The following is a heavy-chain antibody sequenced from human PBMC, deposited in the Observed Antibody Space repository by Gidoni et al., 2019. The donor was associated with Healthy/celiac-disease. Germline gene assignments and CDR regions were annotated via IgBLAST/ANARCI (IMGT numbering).Heavy chain of an antibody. CDR2: ISSSSSYI. Sequence: EVQLVDSGGGLVKPGGSLRLSCAASGFTFSSYSMNWVRQAPGKGLEWVSSISSSSSYIYYADSVKGRFTISRDNAKNSLYLQMNSLRAEDTAVYYCARDGDYDFWSGSDDAFDIWGQGTMVTVSS. J-gene: IGHJ3*02. V-gene: IGHV3-21*01. D-gene: IGHD3-3*01. CDR1: GFTFSSYS. CDR3: ARDGDYDFWSGSDDAFDI.